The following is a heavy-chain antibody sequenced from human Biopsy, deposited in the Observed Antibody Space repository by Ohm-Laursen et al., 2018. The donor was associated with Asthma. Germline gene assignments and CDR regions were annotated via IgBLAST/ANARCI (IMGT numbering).Heavy chain of an antibody. CDR1: GFTFKKYG. CDR3: AREGVFCGGLCYSPPDF. J-gene: IGHJ4*02. CDR2: LSFDGSNK. V-gene: IGHV3-30*03. D-gene: IGHD2-21*02. Sequence: PEISCGAPGFTFKKYGMHWGPQGPGKGLGRGGVLSFDGSNKNYTDSVKGRFTISRDNSRNTLHLQMNSLRAEDTAVYYCAREGVFCGGLCYSPPDFWGQGTLVTVSS.